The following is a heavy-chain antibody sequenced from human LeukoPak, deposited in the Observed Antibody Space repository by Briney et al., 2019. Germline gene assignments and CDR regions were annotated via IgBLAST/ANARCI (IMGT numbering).Heavy chain of an antibody. J-gene: IGHJ4*02. Sequence: SQTLSLTCTVSGGSINRSGYYWSWIRQPPGKGLEWIGYIYYTGNTNYNPSLKSRLTMSVDTSENKFSLKLASVTAADTAVYYCARGQRGAMVRYYFDYWGQGTLVTVSS. D-gene: IGHD3-10*01. V-gene: IGHV4-31*03. CDR2: IYYTGNT. CDR3: ARGQRGAMVRYYFDY. CDR1: GGSINRSGYY.